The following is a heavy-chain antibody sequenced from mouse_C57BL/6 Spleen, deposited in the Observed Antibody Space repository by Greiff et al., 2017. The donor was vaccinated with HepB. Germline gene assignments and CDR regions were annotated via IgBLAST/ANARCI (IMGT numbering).Heavy chain of an antibody. Sequence: VQLQQSGPELVKPGASVKISCKASGYAFSSSWMNWVKQRPGKGLEWIGRIYPGDGDTNYNGKFKGKATLTADKSSSTAYMQLSSLTSEDSAVYFCARAPYYYGSSYEYFDVWGTGTTVTVSS. CDR1: GYAFSSSW. J-gene: IGHJ1*03. CDR3: ARAPYYYGSSYEYFDV. CDR2: IYPGDGDT. D-gene: IGHD1-1*01. V-gene: IGHV1-82*01.